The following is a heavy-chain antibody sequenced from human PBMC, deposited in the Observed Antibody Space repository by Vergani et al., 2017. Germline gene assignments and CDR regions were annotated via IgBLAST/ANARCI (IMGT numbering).Heavy chain of an antibody. Sequence: QVQLVQSGAEVKKPGASVKVSCKASGYTFTGYYMHWVRQAPGQGPEWMGWINPNSGGTNYAQKFQGRVTMTRDTSISTASMELGRLRSDDTAVYYCASVTFGVVPAAPNNWFDPWGQGTLVTVSS. CDR2: INPNSGGT. D-gene: IGHD2-2*01. CDR1: GYTFTGYY. J-gene: IGHJ5*02. V-gene: IGHV1-2*02. CDR3: ASVTFGVVPAAPNNWFDP.